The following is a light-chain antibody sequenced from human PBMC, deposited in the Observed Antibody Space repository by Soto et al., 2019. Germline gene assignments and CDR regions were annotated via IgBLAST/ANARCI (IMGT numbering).Light chain of an antibody. CDR3: QQYGSSPLR. CDR1: QSVSSSY. V-gene: IGKV3-20*01. Sequence: EIVSTQSPGTLSLSPGERATLSCRASQSVSSSYLAWYQQKPGQAPRLLIYGASSRATGIPDRFSGSGSGTDFTLTISRLEPEDFAVYYCQQYGSSPLRFGQGTKVEIK. CDR2: GAS. J-gene: IGKJ1*01.